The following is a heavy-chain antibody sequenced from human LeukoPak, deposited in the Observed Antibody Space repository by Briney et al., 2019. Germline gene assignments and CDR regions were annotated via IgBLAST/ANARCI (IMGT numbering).Heavy chain of an antibody. D-gene: IGHD2-2*01. Sequence: SETLSLTCTVSGPSISSYYWSWIRQSPKKGLEWIGYIHARGSTNFNTSLKSRVDMSVDTSKNQFSLKLTSVTAADTAVNYCARHIQLLNFYYCMDVWGKGTTVTVS. CDR1: GPSISSYY. CDR2: IHARGST. CDR3: ARHIQLLNFYYCMDV. J-gene: IGHJ6*03. V-gene: IGHV4-4*09.